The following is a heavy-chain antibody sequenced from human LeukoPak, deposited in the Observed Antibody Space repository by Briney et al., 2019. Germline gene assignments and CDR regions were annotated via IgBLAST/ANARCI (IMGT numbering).Heavy chain of an antibody. CDR3: ARGPAANSGNYYAGDY. CDR2: INNDGSTT. D-gene: IGHD1-26*01. CDR1: GGSISSNTYYW. Sequence: LSLTCTVSGGSISSNTYYWMHWVRQTPGKGLVWVSRINNDGSTTSYADSEKGRFTISRDNAKNTLYLQMNSLKSEDSAAYYCARGPAANSGNYYAGDYWGQGTLVTVSS. V-gene: IGHV3-74*01. J-gene: IGHJ4*02.